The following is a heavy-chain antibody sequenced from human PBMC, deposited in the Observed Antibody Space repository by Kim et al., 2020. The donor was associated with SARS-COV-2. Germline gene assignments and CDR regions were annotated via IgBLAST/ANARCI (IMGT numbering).Heavy chain of an antibody. J-gene: IGHJ4*02. Sequence: PPLQSRVTISVDTSKNQFSRKLSSVTAADTAVYYCARQEGRFLEWLPFDYWGQGTLVTVSS. D-gene: IGHD3-3*01. CDR3: ARQEGRFLEWLPFDY. V-gene: IGHV4-61*07.